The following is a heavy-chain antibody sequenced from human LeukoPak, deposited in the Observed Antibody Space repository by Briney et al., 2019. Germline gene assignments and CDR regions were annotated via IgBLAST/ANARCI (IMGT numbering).Heavy chain of an antibody. CDR2: IWYDGSNK. D-gene: IGHD6-19*01. CDR3: AKDLEDSSGSDY. Sequence: GGSLRLSCAASGFTFSSYGMHWVRQAPGKGLEWVAVIWYDGSNKYYADSVGGRFTISRDNSKNTLYLQMNSLRAEDTAVYYCAKDLEDSSGSDYWGQGTLVTVSS. CDR1: GFTFSSYG. V-gene: IGHV3-33*06. J-gene: IGHJ4*02.